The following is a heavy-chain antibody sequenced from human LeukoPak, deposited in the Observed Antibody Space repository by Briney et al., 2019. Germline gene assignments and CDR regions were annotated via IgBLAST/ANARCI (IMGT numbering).Heavy chain of an antibody. J-gene: IGHJ5*02. D-gene: IGHD1-1*01. V-gene: IGHV3-30*04. CDR3: ARDGFRYNWNDVGHTVNWFDP. CDR2: ISYDGSNK. Sequence: GGSLRLSCAASGFTFSSYAMHWVRQAPGKGLEWVAVISYDGSNKYYADSVKGRFTISRDNSKNTLYLQMNSLRAEDTAVYYCARDGFRYNWNDVGHTVNWFDPWGQGTLVTVSS. CDR1: GFTFSSYA.